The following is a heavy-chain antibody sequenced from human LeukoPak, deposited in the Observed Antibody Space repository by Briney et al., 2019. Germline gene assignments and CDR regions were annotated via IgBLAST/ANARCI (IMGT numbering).Heavy chain of an antibody. V-gene: IGHV3-15*01. CDR2: IKSKTDGGTT. Sequence: GGSLRLSCAASGFTFSNAWMSWVRQAPGKGLEWVGRIKSKTDGGTTDYAAPVKGRFTISRDDSKNTLYLQMNSLKTEDTAVYYCTTREYGSGSYYIGWGQGTMVTVSS. D-gene: IGHD3-10*01. CDR1: GFTFSNAW. CDR3: TTREYGSGSYYIG. J-gene: IGHJ3*01.